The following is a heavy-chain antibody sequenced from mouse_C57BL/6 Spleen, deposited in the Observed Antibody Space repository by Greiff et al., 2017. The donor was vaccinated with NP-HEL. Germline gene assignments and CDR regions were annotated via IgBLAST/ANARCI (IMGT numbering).Heavy chain of an antibody. CDR3: ASGNYYGSSYVGAWFAY. V-gene: IGHV2-6*01. CDR2: IWGVGST. J-gene: IGHJ3*01. CDR1: GFSLTSYG. D-gene: IGHD1-1*01. Sequence: VQGVESGPGLVAPSQSLSITCTVSGFSLTSYGVDWVRQSPGKGLEWLGVIWGVGSTNYNSALKSRLSISKDNSKSQVFLKMNSLQTDDTAMYYCASGNYYGSSYVGAWFAYWGQWTLVTVSA.